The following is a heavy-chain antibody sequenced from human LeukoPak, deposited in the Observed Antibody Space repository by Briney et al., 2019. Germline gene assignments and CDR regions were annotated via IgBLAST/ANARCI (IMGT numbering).Heavy chain of an antibody. J-gene: IGHJ6*02. Sequence: GGSLRLSCAASGFTVSSNYMTWVRQPPGKGLEWISIMFSGGITYHADSVKGRFTISRDNSKNTLYLQMNSLRPDDTAVYYGAREEMTTVGASYYFFALDVWGQGTTVTVSS. CDR1: GFTVSSNY. V-gene: IGHV3-66*02. D-gene: IGHD4-11*01. CDR3: AREEMTTVGASYYFFALDV. CDR2: MFSGGIT.